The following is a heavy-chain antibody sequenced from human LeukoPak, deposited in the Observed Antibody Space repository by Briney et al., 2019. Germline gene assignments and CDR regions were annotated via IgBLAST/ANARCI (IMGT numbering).Heavy chain of an antibody. CDR2: ISSSGSMI. CDR1: GFTSSISS. J-gene: IGHJ4*02. V-gene: IGHV3-48*01. CDR3: ARDPESNWGWDLDY. Sequence: PGGSLRLSCEPSGFTSSISSMNWVRQVPGKGLEWVSHISSSGSMIWYGESVKGRFTISRDSAKNSLHLQMNSLRAEDTAVYYCARDPESNWGWDLDYWGQGTLVTVSS. D-gene: IGHD7-27*01.